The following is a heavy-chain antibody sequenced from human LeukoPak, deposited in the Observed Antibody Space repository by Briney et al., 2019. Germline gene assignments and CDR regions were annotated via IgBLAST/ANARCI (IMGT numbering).Heavy chain of an antibody. CDR3: AKVLWFGELLHAIDY. D-gene: IGHD3-10*01. CDR1: GFTFSSYG. V-gene: IGHV3-30*02. CDR2: IRYDGSNK. J-gene: IGHJ4*02. Sequence: GGSLRLSCAASGFTFSSYGMHWVRQAPGKGLEWVAFIRYDGSNKYYADSVKGRFTISRDNSKNTLYLQMNSLRAEDTAVYYCAKVLWFGELLHAIDYWGQGTLVTVSS.